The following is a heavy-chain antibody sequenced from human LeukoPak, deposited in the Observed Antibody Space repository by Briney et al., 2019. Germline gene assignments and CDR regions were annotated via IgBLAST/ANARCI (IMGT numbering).Heavy chain of an antibody. Sequence: GESLKISCKGSGYSFTTYWIGWVRQMPGKGLEWMGIIYPGDSDTRYSPSFQGQVTMSADKSITTAYLQWSSLKASDTAMYYCARPRVGATTAIDYWGQGTLVTVSS. CDR2: IYPGDSDT. V-gene: IGHV5-51*01. D-gene: IGHD1-26*01. J-gene: IGHJ4*02. CDR1: GYSFTTYW. CDR3: ARPRVGATTAIDY.